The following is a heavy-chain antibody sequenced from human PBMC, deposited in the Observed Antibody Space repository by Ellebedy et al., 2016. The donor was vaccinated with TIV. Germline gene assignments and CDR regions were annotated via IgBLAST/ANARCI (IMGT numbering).Heavy chain of an antibody. Sequence: MPSETLSLTCSVSGGSVSSGSEYWSWIRQPPGEGLEWIGYMYYSGRTKYNPSLESRVTISMDKSKNHFSLKLSSVTAADTAVYYCARIPWSGNSYGYFDDWGQGTLVTVSS. CDR2: MYYSGRT. J-gene: IGHJ4*02. CDR1: GGSVSSGSEY. D-gene: IGHD5-18*01. CDR3: ARIPWSGNSYGYFDD. V-gene: IGHV4-61*01.